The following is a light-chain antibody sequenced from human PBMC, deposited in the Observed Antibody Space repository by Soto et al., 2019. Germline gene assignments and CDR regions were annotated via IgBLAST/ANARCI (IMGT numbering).Light chain of an antibody. CDR2: KAS. Sequence: DIQMTQSPSTLSASVGDRVTITCRASQSINTWLAWYQQKPGKAPKLLISKASGLERGVPSRFSGSGSGTEFTLIISSLQPDALANYYCQQYNTYPWTVGQGTKVEVK. CDR3: QQYNTYPWT. J-gene: IGKJ1*01. V-gene: IGKV1-5*03. CDR1: QSINTW.